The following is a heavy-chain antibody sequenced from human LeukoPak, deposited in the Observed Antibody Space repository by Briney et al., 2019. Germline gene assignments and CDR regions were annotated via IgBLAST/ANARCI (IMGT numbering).Heavy chain of an antibody. J-gene: IGHJ5*02. D-gene: IGHD1-7*01. CDR3: ARVRNNWNYFSARNNWFDP. Sequence: SETLSLTCAVSGYSISSGYYWGWIRQPPGKGLEWIGSIYHSGSTYYNPSLKSRVTISVDTSKNQFSLKLNSVTAADTAVYYCARVRNNWNYFSARNNWFDPWGQGTLVTVSS. CDR2: IYHSGST. V-gene: IGHV4-38-2*01. CDR1: GYSISSGYY.